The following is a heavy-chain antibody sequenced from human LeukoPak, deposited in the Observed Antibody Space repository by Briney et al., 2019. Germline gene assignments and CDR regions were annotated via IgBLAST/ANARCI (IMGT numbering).Heavy chain of an antibody. J-gene: IGHJ5*02. CDR3: AREAYSSSWSKGAGWFDP. CDR2: ISAYNGNT. Sequence: GASVKVSCKASGYTFTSYGISWVRQAPGQGLEWMGWISAYNGNTNYAQKLQGRVTMTTDTSTSTAYMELRSLRSDDTAVYYCAREAYSSSWSKGAGWFDPWGQGTLVTVSS. CDR1: GYTFTSYG. D-gene: IGHD6-13*01. V-gene: IGHV1-18*01.